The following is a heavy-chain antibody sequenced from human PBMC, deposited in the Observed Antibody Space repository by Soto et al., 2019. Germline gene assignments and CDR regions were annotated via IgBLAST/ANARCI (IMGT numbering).Heavy chain of an antibody. V-gene: IGHV3-23*01. D-gene: IGHD2-15*01. CDR3: AALEGDWSGGTCDGDYAMDV. Sequence: EVQLLESGGGLVQPGGSLRLSCAASGFTFSTYAMSWVRQAPGKGLEWVSAIGRNGDSTYDADSVKGRFTISRDNSKNALYLQLDSRSAEDTAVYYCAALEGDWSGGTCDGDYAMDVGGQGTTVTVSS. CDR2: IGRNGDST. CDR1: GFTFSTYA. J-gene: IGHJ6*02.